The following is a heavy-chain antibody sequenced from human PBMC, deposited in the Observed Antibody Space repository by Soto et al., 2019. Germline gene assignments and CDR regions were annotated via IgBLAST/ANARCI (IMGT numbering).Heavy chain of an antibody. Sequence: GGSLRLSCAASGFTFSPYSMCWVRQAPGKGLEWLSYITTSSSIIYYADSVKGRFTISRDNAKNSLYLQMNSLRDEDTAVYYCGRVRRPTLLTYYIDYWGPGTRVTVSS. CDR2: ITTSSSII. CDR3: GRVRRPTLLTYYIDY. J-gene: IGHJ4*02. D-gene: IGHD4-4*01. CDR1: GFTFSPYS. V-gene: IGHV3-48*02.